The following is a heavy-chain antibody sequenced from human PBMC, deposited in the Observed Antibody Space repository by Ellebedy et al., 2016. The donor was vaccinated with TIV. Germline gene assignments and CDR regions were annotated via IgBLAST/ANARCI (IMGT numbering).Heavy chain of an antibody. Sequence: MPSETLSLTCTVSGGSISSYYWSWIRQPPGKGLEWIGYIYYSGSTNYNPSLKSRVTISVDTSKNQFSLKLSSVTAADTAVYYCARVRGGCSSTSCYLDPWGQGTLVTVSS. CDR3: ARVRGGCSSTSCYLDP. J-gene: IGHJ5*02. CDR2: IYYSGST. CDR1: GGSISSYY. V-gene: IGHV4-59*12. D-gene: IGHD2-2*01.